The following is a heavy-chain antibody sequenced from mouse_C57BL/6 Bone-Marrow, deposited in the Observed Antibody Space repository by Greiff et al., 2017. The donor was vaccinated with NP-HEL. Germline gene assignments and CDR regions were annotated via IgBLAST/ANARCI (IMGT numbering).Heavy chain of an antibody. CDR3: ARENWDGGYYFDY. V-gene: IGHV7-1*01. D-gene: IGHD4-1*01. CDR1: GFTFSDFY. CDR2: SRNKANDYTT. Sequence: EVKLVESGGGLVQSGRSLRLSCATSGFTFSDFYMEWVRQAPGKGLEWIAASRNKANDYTTEYSASVKGRFIVSRDTSQSILYLQMNALRAEDTAIYYCARENWDGGYYFDYWGQGTTLTVSS. J-gene: IGHJ2*01.